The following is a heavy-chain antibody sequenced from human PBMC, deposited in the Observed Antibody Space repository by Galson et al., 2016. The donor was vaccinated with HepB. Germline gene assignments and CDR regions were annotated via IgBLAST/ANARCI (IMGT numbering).Heavy chain of an antibody. CDR1: GFTFSNYG. Sequence: SLRLSCAASGFTFSNYGMTWVRQAPGKGLEVVSSISRNGDSTDYADSVKGRFTISRDNSTNMLSLQMNSLTADDTAIYYCVQGSTAPAVWGKGTTVTVSS. CDR3: VQGSTAPAV. V-gene: IGHV3-23*01. J-gene: IGHJ6*04. CDR2: ISRNGDST. D-gene: IGHD1-26*01.